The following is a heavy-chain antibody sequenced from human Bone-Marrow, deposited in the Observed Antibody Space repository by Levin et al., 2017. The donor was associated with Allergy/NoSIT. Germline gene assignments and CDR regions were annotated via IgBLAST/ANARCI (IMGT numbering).Heavy chain of an antibody. D-gene: IGHD2-15*01. CDR3: AKEIVATPTAYLDY. CDR2: INNGGSTR. Sequence: PGESLKISCAASGFTFTNFAMNWVRQAPGKGLEWVSGINNGGSTRYYADSVAGRFTISRDNSKSMLYLEMSSLRAEDTALYFCAKEIVATPTAYLDYWGQGTLVTVSS. V-gene: IGHV3-23*03. J-gene: IGHJ4*02. CDR1: GFTFTNFA.